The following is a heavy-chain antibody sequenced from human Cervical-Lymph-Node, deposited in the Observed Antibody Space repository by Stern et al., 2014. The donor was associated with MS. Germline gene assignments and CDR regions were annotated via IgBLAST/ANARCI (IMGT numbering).Heavy chain of an antibody. CDR1: GGTFTTHG. D-gene: IGHD1-1*01. J-gene: IGHJ6*02. CDR2: VIPIFGAA. V-gene: IGHV1-69*01. CDR3: ARDEIGQTTTHYYYYGLDV. Sequence: VQLVESGAEVKKPGSSVKVSCKASGGTFTTHGFSWVRQAPGQGLEWMGGVIPIFGAAHYAQKFQGRVTITADESTSTTYMELRSLRYEDTAVYYCARDEIGQTTTHYYYYGLDVWGQGTTVTVSS.